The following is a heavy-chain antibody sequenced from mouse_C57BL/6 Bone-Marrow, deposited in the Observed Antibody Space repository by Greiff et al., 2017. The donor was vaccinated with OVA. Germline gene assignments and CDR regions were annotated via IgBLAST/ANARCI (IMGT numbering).Heavy chain of an antibody. J-gene: IGHJ2*01. CDR3: ARLITTVVPYYFDY. Sequence: EVKVVESGGDLVKPGGSLKLSCAASGFTFSSYGMSWVRQTPDKRLEWVATISSGGSYTYYPDSVKGRFTISRDNAKNTLYLQMSSLKSEDTAMYYCARLITTVVPYYFDYWGQGTTLTVSS. CDR1: GFTFSSYG. D-gene: IGHD1-1*01. CDR2: ISSGGSYT. V-gene: IGHV5-6*01.